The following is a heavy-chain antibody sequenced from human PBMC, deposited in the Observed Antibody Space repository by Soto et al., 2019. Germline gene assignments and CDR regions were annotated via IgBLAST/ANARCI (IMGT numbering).Heavy chain of an antibody. CDR3: AKDGGWYEERYFDY. CDR1: GFTFSSYA. D-gene: IGHD6-19*01. J-gene: IGHJ4*02. Sequence: GGSLRLSCAASGFTFSSYAMSWVRQAPGKGLEWVSAISGSGGSTYYADSVKGRFTISRDNSKNTLYLQMDSLRAEDTAVYYCAKDGGWYEERYFDYWGQGTLVTVSS. CDR2: ISGSGGST. V-gene: IGHV3-23*01.